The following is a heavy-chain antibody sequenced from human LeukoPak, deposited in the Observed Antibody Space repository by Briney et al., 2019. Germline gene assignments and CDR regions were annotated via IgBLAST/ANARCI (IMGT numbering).Heavy chain of an antibody. D-gene: IGHD5-24*01. J-gene: IGHJ4*02. Sequence: PGGSLRLSCAASGFTVSNKYMSWVRQAPGKGLEWVSIIYSGGSTYYTDSVKGRFTISRDNSKNTLYLQMNSLRAEDTAVYYCARGDGYSHFDFWGQGTLVTVSS. CDR1: GFTVSNKY. CDR3: ARGDGYSHFDF. CDR2: IYSGGST. V-gene: IGHV3-53*01.